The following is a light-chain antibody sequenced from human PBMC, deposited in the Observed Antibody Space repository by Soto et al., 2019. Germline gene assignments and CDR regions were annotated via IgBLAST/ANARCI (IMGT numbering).Light chain of an antibody. CDR1: QGINSA. Sequence: AIQLTQSPSSLSASVGDRVTITCRASQGINSALAWYHQKPGKAPNLLIYDASSLESGVPSRFSGSGSGTDFTLTISSLQPEDFATYYCQQFNSYPFTFGHGTKGDIK. J-gene: IGKJ3*01. V-gene: IGKV1-13*02. CDR3: QQFNSYPFT. CDR2: DAS.